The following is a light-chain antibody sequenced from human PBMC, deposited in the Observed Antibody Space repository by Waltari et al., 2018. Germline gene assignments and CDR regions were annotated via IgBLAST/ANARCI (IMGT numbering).Light chain of an antibody. CDR3: CSYTTSNTLI. CDR1: SSAVGGYNS. V-gene: IGLV2-14*03. CDR2: GVS. Sequence: QSAPTQPPSVSGSPGQSVTIPCTGPSSAVGGYNSVSWYQQHPGKAPRLMIYGVSNRPSGVSDRFSGSKSGNTASLTISGLQAEDEADYYCCSYTTSNTLIFGGGTRLTVL. J-gene: IGLJ2*01.